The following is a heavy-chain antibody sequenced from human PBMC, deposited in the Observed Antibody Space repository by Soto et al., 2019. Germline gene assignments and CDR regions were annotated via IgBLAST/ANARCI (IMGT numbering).Heavy chain of an antibody. D-gene: IGHD5-18*01. Sequence: ASVKVSCEASGYTFTSYGISWVRQAPVQGLEWMGWISAYNGNTNYAQKLQGRVTMTTDTSTSTAYMELRSLRSDDTAVYYCARDREQLWQYIHYFDYWGQGTLVTVSS. CDR2: ISAYNGNT. J-gene: IGHJ4*02. CDR3: ARDREQLWQYIHYFDY. V-gene: IGHV1-18*04. CDR1: GYTFTSYG.